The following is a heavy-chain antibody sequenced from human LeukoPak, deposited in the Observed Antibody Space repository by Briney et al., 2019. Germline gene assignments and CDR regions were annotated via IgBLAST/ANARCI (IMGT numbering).Heavy chain of an antibody. CDR3: ARDRLGPSFSVSHFDL. J-gene: IGHJ4*02. D-gene: IGHD3-3*02. V-gene: IGHV3-20*04. CDR1: GFTFVDYG. Sequence: GSLRLSCATSGFTFVDYGLSWVRRAPGKGLEWLCAINYNGAITDYADSVKGRFTISRDNAKNSLYLRMDSLGAEDTALYYCARDRLGPSFSVSHFDLWGQGTLVTVSS. CDR2: INYNGAIT.